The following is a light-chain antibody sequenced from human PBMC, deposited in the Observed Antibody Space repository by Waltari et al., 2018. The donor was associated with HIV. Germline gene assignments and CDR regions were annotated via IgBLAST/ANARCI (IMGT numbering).Light chain of an antibody. CDR3: QQSYSSPPT. CDR1: QNIRSN. V-gene: IGKV1-39*01. CDR2: AAS. Sequence: DIQMTQSPSSLSASVGDRVTITCRASQNIRSNLNWYQQKPGKAPRLLIYAASSLQNMVPSRFSGSGSGTDFTLTISSLQPEDFATYHCQQSYSSPPTFAQGTNVEIK. J-gene: IGKJ1*01.